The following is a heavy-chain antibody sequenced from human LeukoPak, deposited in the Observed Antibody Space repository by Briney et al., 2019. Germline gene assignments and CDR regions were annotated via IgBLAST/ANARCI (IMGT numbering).Heavy chain of an antibody. CDR2: IKQDGSEK. D-gene: IGHD1-26*01. CDR3: ARDPYSGSYPGAFDI. V-gene: IGHV3-7*01. CDR1: GFTFSSYW. Sequence: GGSLRPSCAASGFTFSSYWMSWVRQAPGKGLEWVANIKQDGSEKYYVDSVKGRFTISRDNAKNSLYLQMNSLRAEDTAVYYCARDPYSGSYPGAFDIWGQGTMVTVSS. J-gene: IGHJ3*02.